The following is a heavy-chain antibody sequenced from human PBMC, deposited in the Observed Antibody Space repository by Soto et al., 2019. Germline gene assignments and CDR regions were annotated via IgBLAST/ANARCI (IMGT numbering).Heavy chain of an antibody. J-gene: IGHJ4*02. V-gene: IGHV4-39*01. Sequence: SETLSLTCTVSGGSISSSSYYWGWIRQPPGKGLEWIGSIYYSGSTYYNPSLKSRFTISVDTSKNQFSLKLSSVTAADTAVYYCARLGYSSGWDYYFDYWGQGTLVTVSS. CDR3: ARLGYSSGWDYYFDY. CDR1: GGSISSSSYY. D-gene: IGHD6-19*01. CDR2: IYYSGST.